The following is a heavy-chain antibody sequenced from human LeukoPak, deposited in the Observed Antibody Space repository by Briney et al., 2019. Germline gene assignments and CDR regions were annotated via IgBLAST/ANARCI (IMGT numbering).Heavy chain of an antibody. CDR2: SSAYNGNT. D-gene: IGHD3-10*01. CDR1: GYTFTSYG. J-gene: IGHJ5*02. Sequence: ASVKVSCKASGYTFTSYGISWVRQAPGQGLEWMGLSSAYNGNTNYAQKLQGRVTMTTDTSTSTAYMELRSLRSDDTAVYYCARHRNMVRGVNNWFDPWGQGTLVTVSS. CDR3: ARHRNMVRGVNNWFDP. V-gene: IGHV1-18*04.